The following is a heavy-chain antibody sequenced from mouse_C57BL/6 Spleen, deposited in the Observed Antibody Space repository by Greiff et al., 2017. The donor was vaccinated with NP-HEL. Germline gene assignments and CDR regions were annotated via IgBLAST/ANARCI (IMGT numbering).Heavy chain of an antibody. CDR2: IDPENGDT. J-gene: IGHJ3*01. CDR3: NLRAWFAY. Sequence: EVQLQQSGAELVRPGASVKLSCTASGFNIKDDYMHWVKQRPEQGLEWIGWIDPENGDTEYASKFQGKATITADTSSNTAYLQRSSLTSEDTAVYYWNLRAWFAYWGQGTLVTVSA. V-gene: IGHV14-4*01. CDR1: GFNIKDDY. D-gene: IGHD1-1*01.